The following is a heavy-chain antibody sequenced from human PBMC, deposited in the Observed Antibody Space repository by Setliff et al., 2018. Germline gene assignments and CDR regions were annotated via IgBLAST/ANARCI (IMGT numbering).Heavy chain of an antibody. J-gene: IGHJ4*02. CDR3: ATSWGATPFDY. V-gene: IGHV1-18*01. D-gene: IGHD1-26*01. Sequence: SVKVSCKASGGTFSSYGINWVRQAPGQGLEWMGWIGTSNGNTNYAQKLQGRVTMTTDTSTSTAYMELRSLRSDDTAVYYCATSWGATPFDYWGQGTLVTVSS. CDR1: GGTFSSYG. CDR2: IGTSNGNT.